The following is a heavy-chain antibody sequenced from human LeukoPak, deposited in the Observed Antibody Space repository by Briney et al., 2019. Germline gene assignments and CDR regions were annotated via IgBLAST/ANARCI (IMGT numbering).Heavy chain of an antibody. J-gene: IGHJ4*02. CDR1: GGSISSYY. CDR3: ARGAWSSGYFN. CDR2: IYYSGST. Sequence: PSETLSLTCTVSGGSISSYYWSWIRQPPGKGLEWIGYIYYSGSTNYSPSLKSRVTISVDTSKNQFSLKLSSVTAADTAVYYCARGAWSSGYFNWGQGTLVTVSS. D-gene: IGHD3-22*01. V-gene: IGHV4-59*12.